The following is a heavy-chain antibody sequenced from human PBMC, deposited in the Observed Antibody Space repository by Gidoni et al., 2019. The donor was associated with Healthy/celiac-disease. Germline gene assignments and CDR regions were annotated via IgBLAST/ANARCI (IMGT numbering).Heavy chain of an antibody. D-gene: IGHD4-17*01. CDR1: GGSISSSSYY. V-gene: IGHV4-39*01. CDR3: ARRPHDYGYYFDY. Sequence: QLQLQESGPGLVKPSETLSLTCTVSGGSISSSSYYWGWIRQPPGKGLEWIGSIYYSGSTYYNPSLKSRVTISVDTSKNQFSLKLSSVTAADTAVYYCARRPHDYGYYFDYWGQGTLVTVSS. CDR2: IYYSGST. J-gene: IGHJ4*02.